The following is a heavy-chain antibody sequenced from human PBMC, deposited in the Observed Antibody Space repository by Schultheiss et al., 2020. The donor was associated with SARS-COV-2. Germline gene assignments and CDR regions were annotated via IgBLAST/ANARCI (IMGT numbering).Heavy chain of an antibody. J-gene: IGHJ6*03. CDR1: GFTFSSYW. V-gene: IGHV3-74*01. CDR3: ASFPLYYDFWSGYYEGDAFRYMDV. CDR2: INSDGSST. D-gene: IGHD3-3*01. Sequence: GGSLRLSCAASGFTFSSYWMHWVRQAPGKGLVWVSRINSDGSSTSYADSVKGRFTISRDNAKNTLYLQMNSLRAEDTAVYYCASFPLYYDFWSGYYEGDAFRYMDVWGKGNTVTVSS.